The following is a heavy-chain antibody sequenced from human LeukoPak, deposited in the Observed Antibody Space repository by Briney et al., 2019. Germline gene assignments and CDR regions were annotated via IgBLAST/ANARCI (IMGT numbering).Heavy chain of an antibody. Sequence: PSETLSLTCTVSGGSISSSGFYWGWIRQPPGKGLEWIGSIYDSGGTYYNPSLKSRVTISVNMSNNQFSLKLSSATAADTAVYYCARHDYGDKNFDYWGQGTLVTVSS. D-gene: IGHD4-17*01. J-gene: IGHJ4*02. V-gene: IGHV4-39*01. CDR2: IYDSGGT. CDR3: ARHDYGDKNFDY. CDR1: GGSISSSGFY.